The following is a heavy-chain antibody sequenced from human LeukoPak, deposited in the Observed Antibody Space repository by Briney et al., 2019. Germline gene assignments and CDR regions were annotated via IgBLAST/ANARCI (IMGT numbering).Heavy chain of an antibody. CDR2: INPSGGST. CDR1: GYTFTSYD. V-gene: IGHV1-46*01. Sequence: RASVKVSCKASGYTFTSYDINWVRQAPGQGLEWMGIINPSGGSTSYAQKFQGRVTMTRDTSISTAYMELSRLRSDDTAVYYCARDKSRGSSPYYWGQGTLVTVSS. D-gene: IGHD6-6*01. J-gene: IGHJ4*02. CDR3: ARDKSRGSSPYY.